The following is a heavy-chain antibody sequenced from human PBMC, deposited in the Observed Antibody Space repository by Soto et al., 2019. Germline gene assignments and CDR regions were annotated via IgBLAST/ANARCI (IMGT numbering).Heavy chain of an antibody. CDR2: IYYSGST. CDR3: ARDPGDYYYYMDV. CDR1: GGSISSYY. Sequence: SETLSLTCTVSGGSISSYYWSWIRQPPGKGLEWIGYIYYSGSTNYNPSLKSRVTISIDTSKNQFSLKLSSVTAADTAVYYCARDPGDYYYYMDVWGKGTTVTVSS. V-gene: IGHV4-59*01. J-gene: IGHJ6*03.